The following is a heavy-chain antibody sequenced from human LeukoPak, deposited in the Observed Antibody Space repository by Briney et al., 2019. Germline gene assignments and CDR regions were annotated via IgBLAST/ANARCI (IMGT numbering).Heavy chain of an antibody. CDR2: INHRGRT. Sequence: SETLSLTCAVYGESFNDYYWSWIRQPPGKGLEWIGEINHRGRTNYNPSLKSRVTISVDTSKNQFSLKLSSVTAADAAVYYCARFRIAAAYYFDYWGQGTLVTVSS. CDR1: GESFNDYY. V-gene: IGHV4-34*01. J-gene: IGHJ4*02. CDR3: ARFRIAAAYYFDY. D-gene: IGHD6-13*01.